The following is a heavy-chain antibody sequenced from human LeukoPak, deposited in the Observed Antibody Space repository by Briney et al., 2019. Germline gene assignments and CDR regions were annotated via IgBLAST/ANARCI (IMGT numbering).Heavy chain of an antibody. D-gene: IGHD6-13*01. CDR2: MNPNSGNT. J-gene: IGHJ6*03. CDR1: GYTFTSYD. CDR3: ARGRIAAAGLNYYYYYMDV. V-gene: IGHV1-8*03. Sequence: ASVKVSCKASGYTFTSYDINWVRQATGQGLEWMGWMNPNSGNTGYAQKFQGRVTITRNTSISTAYMELSSLRSEDTAVYYCARGRIAAAGLNYYYYYMDVWGKGTTVTISS.